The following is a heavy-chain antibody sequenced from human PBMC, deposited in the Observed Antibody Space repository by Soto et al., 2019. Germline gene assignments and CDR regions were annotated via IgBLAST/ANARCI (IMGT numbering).Heavy chain of an antibody. V-gene: IGHV3-11*01. CDR1: GFTFSDYY. J-gene: IGHJ6*03. D-gene: IGHD2-15*01. Sequence: QVQLVESGGGLVKPGGSLRLSCAASGFTFSDYYMSWIRQAPGKGLEWVSYISDSGSTIYYADSVKGRFTISRDNAKNSLHLQMNSLRAEDTAVYYCASGVAASHFYYYYMDVWGKGTTVTVSS. CDR3: ASGVAASHFYYYYMDV. CDR2: ISDSGSTI.